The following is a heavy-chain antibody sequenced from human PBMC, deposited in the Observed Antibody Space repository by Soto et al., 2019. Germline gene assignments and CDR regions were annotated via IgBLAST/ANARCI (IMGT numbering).Heavy chain of an antibody. CDR3: ARDDIPGIAVATYGMDV. J-gene: IGHJ6*02. V-gene: IGHV3-33*01. D-gene: IGHD6-19*01. Sequence: PGGSLRLPCAASGFIFSNFGMHWVRQAPGKGLEWVAVIWYDGSNEYYADSVKGRFTISKDNSKSTLYLQMNSLRAEDTAVYYCARDDIPGIAVATYGMDVWGQGTTVTVSS. CDR2: IWYDGSNE. CDR1: GFIFSNFG.